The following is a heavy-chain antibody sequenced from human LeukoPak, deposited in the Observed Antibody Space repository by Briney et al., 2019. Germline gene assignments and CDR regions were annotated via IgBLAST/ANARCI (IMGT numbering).Heavy chain of an antibody. CDR3: TKARSASSSSCYNY. V-gene: IGHV1-69*05. CDR2: IIPIFGTA. CDR1: GGTFSSYA. Sequence: ASVKVSCKASGGTFSSYAISWVRQAPGQGLEWMGGIIPIFGTANYAQKFQGRVTITTDESTSTAYMELSSLRAEDTAVYYCTKARSASSSSCYNYWGQGILVTVSS. J-gene: IGHJ4*02. D-gene: IGHD2-2*02.